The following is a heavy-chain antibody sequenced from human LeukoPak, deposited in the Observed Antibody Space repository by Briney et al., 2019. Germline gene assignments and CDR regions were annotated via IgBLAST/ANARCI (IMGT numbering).Heavy chain of an antibody. CDR2: ISYDGSNI. CDR3: ARGFEYSSSPMGFDY. Sequence: GGSLRLSCAAFGFTFNSYAMLWVRQAPGKGLDWVAVISYDGSNIYYADSVRGRFTISRDNAKNSLYLQMNSLRAEDTAVYYCARGFEYSSSPMGFDYWGQGTLVTVSS. D-gene: IGHD6-6*01. V-gene: IGHV3-30*04. J-gene: IGHJ4*02. CDR1: GFTFNSYA.